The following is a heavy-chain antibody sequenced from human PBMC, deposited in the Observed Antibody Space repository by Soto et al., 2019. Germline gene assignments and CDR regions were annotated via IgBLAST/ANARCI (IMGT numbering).Heavy chain of an antibody. CDR3: AKPRYSRSASDYYYGMDV. V-gene: IGHV3-30*18. Sequence: VQLVESGGGVVQPGRSLRLSCAGSGFTFGSYGMHWVRQAPGKGLEWVAVISYDGSNQNYADSVKGRFTISRDNSKNTLYLQMNRLRPEDTAVYYCAKPRYSRSASDYYYGMDVWGQGTTVSVSS. CDR2: ISYDGSNQ. CDR1: GFTFGSYG. J-gene: IGHJ6*02. D-gene: IGHD6-6*01.